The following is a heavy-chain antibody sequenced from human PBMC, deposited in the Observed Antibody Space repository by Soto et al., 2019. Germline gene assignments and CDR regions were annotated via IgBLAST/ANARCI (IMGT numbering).Heavy chain of an antibody. CDR3: ANSARASYGDYD. J-gene: IGHJ4*02. Sequence: EVQLVESGGGLVQPGGSLRLSCAASGFTFSNYWIHWVRQAPGKGLVWVARINSDGTTTNYANSVKGRFTLSRDNTRNTVYLQMNSLRAEDTAVYYCANSARASYGDYDWAQGTLVTVSS. CDR1: GFTFSNYW. CDR2: INSDGTTT. V-gene: IGHV3-74*02. D-gene: IGHD4-17*01.